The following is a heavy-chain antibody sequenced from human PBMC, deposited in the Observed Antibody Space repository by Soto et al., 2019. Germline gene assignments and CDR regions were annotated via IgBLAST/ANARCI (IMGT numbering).Heavy chain of an antibody. Sequence: GGSLRLSCAASGFTFSSYGMHWVRQAPGKGLEWVAVIWYDGSNKYYADSVKGRFTISRDNSKNTLYLQMNSLRAEDTAVYYCARDGAVAGTLGYYYYGMDVWGQGTTVTVSS. CDR1: GFTFSSYG. J-gene: IGHJ6*02. D-gene: IGHD6-19*01. V-gene: IGHV3-33*01. CDR3: ARDGAVAGTLGYYYYGMDV. CDR2: IWYDGSNK.